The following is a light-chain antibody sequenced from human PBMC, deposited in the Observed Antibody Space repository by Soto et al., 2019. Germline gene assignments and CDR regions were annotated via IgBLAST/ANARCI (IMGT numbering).Light chain of an antibody. CDR3: QQLNSYPLT. CDR2: AAS. CDR1: QSIDSY. J-gene: IGKJ5*01. V-gene: IGKV1-9*01. Sequence: DIQMTQSPSSLSASVGDRVTITCRASQSIDSYLNWYQQKPGKAPQLLIYAASNLQSGVPSRFRGSGSGTKFTLTISSLQPEDFATYYCQQLNSYPLTFGQGTRLEIK.